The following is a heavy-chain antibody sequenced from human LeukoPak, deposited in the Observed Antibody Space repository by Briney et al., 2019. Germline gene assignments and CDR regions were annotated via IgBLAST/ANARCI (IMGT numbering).Heavy chain of an antibody. CDR1: GGSLSSGDYF. Sequence: SETLSLTCSVSGGSLSSGDYFWTWIRHPPGKGLEYIGYIYYSGTTYYNPSLKSRITMSVDMSANQFSLRLTSVSAADTAVYYCTRAYWIGFHFDSWGQGILVSVSS. CDR2: IYYSGTT. V-gene: IGHV4-30-4*01. CDR3: TRAYWIGFHFDS. D-gene: IGHD3-3*01. J-gene: IGHJ4*02.